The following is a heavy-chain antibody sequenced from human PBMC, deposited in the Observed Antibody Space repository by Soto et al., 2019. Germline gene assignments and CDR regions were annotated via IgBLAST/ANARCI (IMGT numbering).Heavy chain of an antibody. CDR3: GRGQYSRGWYPGDS. CDR2: TYYSRST. Sequence: SETLSLTCTVSGTSVSNYYWSWLRQSPGKGLEWIGYTYYSRSTSYNPSLKSRVTISVDSSNNHFSLKLTSVTAADTAVYYCGRGQYSRGWYPGDSWGQGTLVTVSS. CDR1: GTSVSNYY. D-gene: IGHD6-19*01. J-gene: IGHJ5*01. V-gene: IGHV4-59*02.